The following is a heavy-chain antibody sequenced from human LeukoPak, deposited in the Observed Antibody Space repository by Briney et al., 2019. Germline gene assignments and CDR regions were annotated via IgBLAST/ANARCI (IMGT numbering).Heavy chain of an antibody. J-gene: IGHJ4*02. D-gene: IGHD1-26*01. CDR2: INHSGST. Sequence: SETLSLTCAVYGGSFSGYYWSWIRQPPGKGLEWIGEINHSGSTNYNPSLKSRVTISVDTSKNQFFLKLSSVTAADTAVYYCARDLIVADTRYFDYWGQGTLVTVSS. V-gene: IGHV4-34*01. CDR1: GGSFSGYY. CDR3: ARDLIVADTRYFDY.